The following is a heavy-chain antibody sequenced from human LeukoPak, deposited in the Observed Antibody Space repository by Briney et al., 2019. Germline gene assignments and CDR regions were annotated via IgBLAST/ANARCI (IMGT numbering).Heavy chain of an antibody. J-gene: IGHJ5*02. Sequence: SETLSLTCTVSGGSISSYYWSWIRQPPGKGLEWIGYIYYSGSTNYNPSLKSRVTISVDTSKNQFSLKLSSVTAADTAVYYCARRARVGTMVRGVLRVDWFDPWGQGTLVTVSS. V-gene: IGHV4-59*01. CDR2: IYYSGST. CDR3: ARRARVGTMVRGVLRVDWFDP. CDR1: GGSISSYY. D-gene: IGHD3-10*01.